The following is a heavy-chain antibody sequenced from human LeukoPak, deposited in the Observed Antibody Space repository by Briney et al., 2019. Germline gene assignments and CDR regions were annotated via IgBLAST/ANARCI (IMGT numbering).Heavy chain of an antibody. V-gene: IGHV4-34*01. CDR3: ARRRNLRGSAFDI. CDR2: INHSGST. D-gene: IGHD2-15*01. J-gene: IGHJ3*02. CDR1: GGSFSGYY. Sequence: SETLSLTCAVYGGSFSGYYWSWIRQPPGKGLEWFGEINHSGSTNYNPSLKSRVTISVDTSKNQFSLKLRSVTAADTAVYYWARRRNLRGSAFDIWGQGTMVTVSS.